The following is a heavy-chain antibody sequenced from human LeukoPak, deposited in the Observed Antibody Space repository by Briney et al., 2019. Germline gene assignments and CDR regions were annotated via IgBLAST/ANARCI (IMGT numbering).Heavy chain of an antibody. Sequence: SGTLSLTCAVSGGSISSTNWWSCVRQPPGKGLGWIGEVYHSGSTNYNPSLKSRVTISVDKSKNQLSLKLRSVTAADTAVYYCARVYSSDNWFDPWGQGTLVTVSS. CDR3: ARVYSSDNWFDP. J-gene: IGHJ5*02. V-gene: IGHV4-4*02. CDR2: VYHSGST. D-gene: IGHD6-19*01. CDR1: GGSISSTNW.